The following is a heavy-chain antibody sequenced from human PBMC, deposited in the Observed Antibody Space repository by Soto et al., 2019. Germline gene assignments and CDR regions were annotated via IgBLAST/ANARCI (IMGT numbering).Heavy chain of an antibody. Sequence: QVQLQESDPGLVRPSRTLSLTCTVSGGSISVEHYHWTWIRQPPGKGLEWIGYIHYSGSVYYNPSLQSRLSMSVDTSKNLFSLKLASVTAADTAVYFCVREDDGGDRDDYGLDVWGQGTTVTVSS. V-gene: IGHV4-30-4*01. J-gene: IGHJ6*02. CDR3: VREDDGGDRDDYGLDV. CDR1: GGSISVEHYH. D-gene: IGHD2-21*02. CDR2: IHYSGSV.